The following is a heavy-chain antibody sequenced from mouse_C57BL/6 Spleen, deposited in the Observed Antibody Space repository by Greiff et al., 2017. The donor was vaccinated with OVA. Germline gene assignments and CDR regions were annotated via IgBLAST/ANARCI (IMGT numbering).Heavy chain of an antibody. CDR2: IDPEDGET. V-gene: IGHV14-2*01. CDR1: GFNIKDYY. J-gene: IGHJ1*03. D-gene: IGHD2-1*01. CDR3: SSPRNYVEYFDV. Sequence: VQLQQSGAELVKPGASVKLSCTASGFNIKDYYMHWVKQRTEQGLEWIGRIDPEDGETKYAPKFKGKATITADTSSNTAYLQLSSLTSEDTAVYYCSSPRNYVEYFDVWGTGTTVTVSS.